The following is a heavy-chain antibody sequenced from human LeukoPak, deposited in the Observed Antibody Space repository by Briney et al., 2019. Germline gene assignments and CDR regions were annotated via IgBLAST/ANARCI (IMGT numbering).Heavy chain of an antibody. J-gene: IGHJ5*02. D-gene: IGHD6-19*01. CDR1: GFTFSTHA. Sequence: PGGSLRLSCAASGFTFSTHAMHWVRQAPGRGLEYVSGISSNGGRTHYANSVKGRFTISRDNSKNTLDLQMNSLSAEDTAVYYCVREAAVAGSVPLNWFDPWGQGTLVTVSS. V-gene: IGHV3-64*01. CDR3: VREAAVAGSVPLNWFDP. CDR2: ISSNGGRT.